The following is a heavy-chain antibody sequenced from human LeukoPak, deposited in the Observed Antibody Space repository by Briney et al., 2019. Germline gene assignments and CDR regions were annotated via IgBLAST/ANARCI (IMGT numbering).Heavy chain of an antibody. CDR3: AKSISPGSTTGIDY. Sequence: GGPLRLSCAAPGFTFTTYAMSWVPQPPGKGLDWASTISGSGAGTYYADSVKGRFTISRDNSKNTLYLQMNSLRAEDTAEYYCAKSISPGSTTGIDYWGQGTQVTVSS. V-gene: IGHV3-23*01. CDR1: GFTFTTYA. J-gene: IGHJ4*02. D-gene: IGHD4-17*01. CDR2: ISGSGAGT.